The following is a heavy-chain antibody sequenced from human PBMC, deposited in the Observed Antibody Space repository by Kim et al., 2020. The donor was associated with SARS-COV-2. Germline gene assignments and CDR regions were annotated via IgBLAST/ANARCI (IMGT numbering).Heavy chain of an antibody. V-gene: IGHV4-34*01. CDR2: INHSGST. J-gene: IGHJ4*02. CDR1: GGSFSGYY. Sequence: SETLSLTCAVYGGSFSGYYWSWIRQPPGKGLEWIGEINHSGSTNYNPSLKSRVTISVDTSKNQFSLKLSSVTAADTAVYYCARGLRVWWLRSGGFDYWGQGTLVTVSS. D-gene: IGHD5-12*01. CDR3: ARGLRVWWLRSGGFDY.